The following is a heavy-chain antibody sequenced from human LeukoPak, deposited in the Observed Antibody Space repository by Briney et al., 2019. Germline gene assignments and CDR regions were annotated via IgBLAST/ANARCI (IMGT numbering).Heavy chain of an antibody. CDR1: GGSISSYSYY. J-gene: IGHJ6*03. Sequence: SETLSLTCTVSGGSISSYSYYWGWIRQPPGKGLEWIGSIYYSGSTYYNPCLKSRVTISVDTSKNQFSLKLSSVTAADTAVYYCARQGSSGHSSYYYYYMDVWGKGTTVTVSS. D-gene: IGHD3-22*01. CDR3: ARQGSSGHSSYYYYYMDV. CDR2: IYYSGST. V-gene: IGHV4-39*01.